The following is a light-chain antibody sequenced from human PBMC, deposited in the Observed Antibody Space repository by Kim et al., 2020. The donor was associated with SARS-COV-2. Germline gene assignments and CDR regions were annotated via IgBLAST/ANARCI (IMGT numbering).Light chain of an antibody. CDR2: GAS. J-gene: IGKJ4*01. Sequence: SPGERATLSCRASQSVSRDCLARYQQKPGQTPRLFIYGASNRATGISDRFTGSGSGTDFTLTINRLEPGDSAVYYCQQYGSSPLTFGGGTKLEI. V-gene: IGKV3-20*01. CDR1: QSVSRDC. CDR3: QQYGSSPLT.